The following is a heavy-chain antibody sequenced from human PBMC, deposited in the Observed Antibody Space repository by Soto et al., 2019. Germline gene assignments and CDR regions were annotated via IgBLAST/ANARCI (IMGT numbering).Heavy chain of an antibody. CDR2: IYYSGST. CDR3: ARIRVVAAVVSGLDP. D-gene: IGHD2-15*01. J-gene: IGHJ5*02. V-gene: IGHV4-39*01. Sequence: SETLSLTCTVSGGSISSSSYYWGWIRQPPGKGLEWIGSIYYSGSTYYNPSLKSRVTISVDTSKNQFSLKLSSVTAADTAVYYCARIRVVAAVVSGLDPWGQGTLVTVSS. CDR1: GGSISSSSYY.